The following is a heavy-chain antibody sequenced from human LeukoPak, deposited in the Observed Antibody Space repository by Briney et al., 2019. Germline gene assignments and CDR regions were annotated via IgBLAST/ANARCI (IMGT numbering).Heavy chain of an antibody. D-gene: IGHD3-3*01. Sequence: GGSLRLSCAASGFTFSDYYMSWIRQAPGKGLEWVSYISSSGSTIYYGDSVKGRFTISRDNAKNSLYLQMNSLRAEDTAVYYCARVRTIFGVVIPEFDYWGQGTLVTVSS. CDR1: GFTFSDYY. V-gene: IGHV3-11*04. CDR3: ARVRTIFGVVIPEFDY. J-gene: IGHJ4*02. CDR2: ISSSGSTI.